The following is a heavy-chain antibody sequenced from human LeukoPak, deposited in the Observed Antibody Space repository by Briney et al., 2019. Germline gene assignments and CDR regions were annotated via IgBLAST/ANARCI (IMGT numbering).Heavy chain of an antibody. D-gene: IGHD3-22*01. CDR3: ARDPTGGKWLLSYFDY. J-gene: IGHJ4*02. Sequence: GGSLRLSCAASGFTFSTYSMNWVRQAPGKGLEWVSSISSSSSYIYYADSVKGRFTISRDNAKNSLYLQMNSLRAEGTAMYYCARDPTGGKWLLSYFDYWGQGTLVTVSS. CDR1: GFTFSTYS. V-gene: IGHV3-21*01. CDR2: ISSSSSYI.